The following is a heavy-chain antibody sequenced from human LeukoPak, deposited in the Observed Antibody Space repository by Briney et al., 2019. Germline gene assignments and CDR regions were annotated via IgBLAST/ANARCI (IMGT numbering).Heavy chain of an antibody. Sequence: SETLSLTCTVSGGSISSGGYYWSWIRQHPGKGLEWIGYIYYSGSTDYNPSLKSRVTMSVDTSKNQFSLKLSSVTAADTAVYYCARHAGGISATGTRPFDYWGQGTLVTVSS. D-gene: IGHD6-13*01. J-gene: IGHJ4*02. CDR3: ARHAGGISATGTRPFDY. CDR2: IYYSGST. V-gene: IGHV4-31*03. CDR1: GGSISSGGYY.